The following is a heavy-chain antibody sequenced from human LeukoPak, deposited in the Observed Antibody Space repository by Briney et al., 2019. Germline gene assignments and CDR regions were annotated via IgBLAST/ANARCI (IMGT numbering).Heavy chain of an antibody. Sequence: SVKVSCKASGGTFSSYAISWVRQAPGQGLEWMGGIIPIFGTANYAQKFQGRVTITADESTSTAYMELSSLRSEDTAVYYCARDGGYCSSTSCRFDPWGQGTLVTVSS. J-gene: IGHJ5*02. CDR2: IIPIFGTA. D-gene: IGHD2-2*01. V-gene: IGHV1-69*13. CDR1: GGTFSSYA. CDR3: ARDGGYCSSTSCRFDP.